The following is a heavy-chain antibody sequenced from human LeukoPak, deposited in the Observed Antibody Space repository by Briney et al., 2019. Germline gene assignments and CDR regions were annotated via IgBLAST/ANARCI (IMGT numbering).Heavy chain of an antibody. D-gene: IGHD2-15*01. CDR2: TSGSGGST. CDR3: AKMVMVVAAIDY. CDR1: GFTFSSYA. J-gene: IGHJ4*02. Sequence: GGSLRLSCAASGFTFSSYAMSWVRQAPGKRLEWVSATSGSGGSTYYADSVKGRFTISRDNSKNTLYLQMNSLRAEDTAVYYCAKMVMVVAAIDYWGQGTLVTVSS. V-gene: IGHV3-23*01.